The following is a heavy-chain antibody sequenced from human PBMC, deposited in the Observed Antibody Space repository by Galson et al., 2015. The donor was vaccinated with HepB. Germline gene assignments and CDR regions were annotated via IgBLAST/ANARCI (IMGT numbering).Heavy chain of an antibody. V-gene: IGHV1-69*13. CDR3: ARAYGSGSYVIGY. J-gene: IGHJ4*02. Sequence: SVKVSCKASGGTFSSYAISWVRQAPGQGLEWMGGIIPIFGTANYAQKFQGRVTITADESTSTAYMELSSLRSEDTAVYYCARAYGSGSYVIGYWGQGTLVTVSS. CDR2: IIPIFGTA. CDR1: GGTFSSYA. D-gene: IGHD3-10*01.